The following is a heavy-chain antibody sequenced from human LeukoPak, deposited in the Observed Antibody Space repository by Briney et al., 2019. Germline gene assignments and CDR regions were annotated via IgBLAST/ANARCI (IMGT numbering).Heavy chain of an antibody. CDR1: GFTFSSYA. CDR3: AREGYYYDSSGYYYYYYMDV. Sequence: GGSLRLSCAASGFTFSSYAMNWVRQAPGKGLEWVSSISSSSSYIYYADSVKGRFTISRDNAKNSLYLQMNSLRAEDTAVYYCAREGYYYDSSGYYYYYYMDVWGKGTTVTVSS. J-gene: IGHJ6*03. V-gene: IGHV3-21*01. D-gene: IGHD3-22*01. CDR2: ISSSSSYI.